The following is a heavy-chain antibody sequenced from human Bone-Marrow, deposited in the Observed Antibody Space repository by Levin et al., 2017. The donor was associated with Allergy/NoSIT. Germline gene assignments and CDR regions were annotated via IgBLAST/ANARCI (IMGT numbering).Heavy chain of an antibody. CDR3: ARSRHCISTSCYIGFDY. Sequence: SQTLSLTCTVSGGPISSGNNYWSWIRQPPGRGLEWIGYIYSSGGTYYNPSLKSRVAISVDTSKNQLSLKLSSVTAAETAVYYCARSRHCISTSCYIGFDYWGQGTLVTVSS. J-gene: IGHJ4*02. V-gene: IGHV4-30-4*01. CDR1: GGPISSGNNY. CDR2: IYSSGGT. D-gene: IGHD2-2*02.